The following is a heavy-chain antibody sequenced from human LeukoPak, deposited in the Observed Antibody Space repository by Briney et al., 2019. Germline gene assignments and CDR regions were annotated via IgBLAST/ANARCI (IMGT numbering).Heavy chain of an antibody. J-gene: IGHJ2*01. CDR2: IYDGGGS. V-gene: IGHV3-53*01. D-gene: IGHD4-23*01. Sequence: GGSLSLSCAASGFTVSSNYMSWVRQAPGKGLEWVSVIYDGGGSYYADSVKGRFTISRDNSKNPLYLQMNSLRAEDTAVYYCAKDDYGGNSGWYFDLWGRGTLVTVSS. CDR3: AKDDYGGNSGWYFDL. CDR1: GFTVSSNY.